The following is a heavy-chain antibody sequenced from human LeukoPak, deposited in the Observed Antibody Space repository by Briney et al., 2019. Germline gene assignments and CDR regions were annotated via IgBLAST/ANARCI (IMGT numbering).Heavy chain of an antibody. CDR1: GFTFSSYA. Sequence: GGSLRLSCAASGFTFSSYAMSWVRQAPGRGLEWVSSLSPSGASIYYADPVKGRFTISRDNSKNTLYLQMNNLRAEDTALYYCAAGPYGGNTPFDYWGPGTLVTISS. J-gene: IGHJ4*02. CDR2: LSPSGASI. V-gene: IGHV3-23*01. D-gene: IGHD4-23*01. CDR3: AAGPYGGNTPFDY.